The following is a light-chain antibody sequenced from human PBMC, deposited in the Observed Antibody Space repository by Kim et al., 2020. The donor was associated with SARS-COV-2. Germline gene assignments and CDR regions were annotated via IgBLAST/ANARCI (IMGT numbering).Light chain of an antibody. Sequence: AIQLTQSPSSLSSSVGASVPITCRASQGIRSALAWYQQKPGKAPKLLLYDASSLESGVPSRFSGSGSGTDFTLTISSLQPEDFATYYCQQFNNYPLTVGGGTKVEIK. V-gene: IGKV1D-13*01. CDR2: DAS. J-gene: IGKJ4*01. CDR3: QQFNNYPLT. CDR1: QGIRSA.